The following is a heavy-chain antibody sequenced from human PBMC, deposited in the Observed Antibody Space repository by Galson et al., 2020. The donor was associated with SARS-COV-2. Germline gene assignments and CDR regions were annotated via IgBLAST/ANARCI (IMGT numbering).Heavy chain of an antibody. CDR3: TTSNY. D-gene: IGHD2-2*01. Sequence: GGSLRLSCVASGFTFSGAVIHWVRQAPGKGLEWVGRIRSRTNNYATGYAASVKGRFIISRDDSKKTTYVQMNSLKTEDTAVYYCTTSNYWGRGTLVTVSS. V-gene: IGHV3-73*01. J-gene: IGHJ4*02. CDR2: IRSRTNNYAT. CDR1: GFTFSGAV.